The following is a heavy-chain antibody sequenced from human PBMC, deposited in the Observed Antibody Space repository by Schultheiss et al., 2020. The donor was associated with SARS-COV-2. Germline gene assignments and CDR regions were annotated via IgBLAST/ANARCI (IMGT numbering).Heavy chain of an antibody. J-gene: IGHJ6*02. CDR3: AKDGSARLTIFGVDQVGYYGMDV. V-gene: IGHV3-21*04. D-gene: IGHD3-3*01. CDR1: GFTFSSYS. CDR2: ISSSGSTI. Sequence: GGSLRLSCAASGFTFSSYSMNWVRQAPGKGLEWVSSISSSGSTIYYADSVKGRFTISRDNAKNSLYLQMNSLRAEDTAVYYCAKDGSARLTIFGVDQVGYYGMDVWGQGTMVTVSS.